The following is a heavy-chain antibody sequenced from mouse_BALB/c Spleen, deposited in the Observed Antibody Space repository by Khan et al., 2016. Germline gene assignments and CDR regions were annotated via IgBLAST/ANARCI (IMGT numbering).Heavy chain of an antibody. CDR2: INTNTGET. CDR1: EYTFTNYG. J-gene: IGHJ4*01. V-gene: IGHV9-3*02. Sequence: QIQLVQSGPELKKPGETVKISCKASEYTFTNYGMNWVKQAPGKGLKWMGWINTNTGETTYAEEFKGRFAFTLEASASTAYLQINNLKNEDSSTXFCARTGDYPYYAMYYWGQGTSVTVSS. D-gene: IGHD2-13*01. CDR3: ARTGDYPYYAMYY.